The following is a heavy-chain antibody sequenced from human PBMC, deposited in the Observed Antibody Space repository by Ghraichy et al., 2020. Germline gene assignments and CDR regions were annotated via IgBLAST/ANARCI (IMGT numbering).Heavy chain of an antibody. J-gene: IGHJ4*02. CDR1: GGTFSSYA. CDR3: ARLTSSGYYHYYFDY. D-gene: IGHD3-22*01. V-gene: IGHV1-69*04. CDR2: IIPILGIA. Sequence: SVKVSCKASGGTFSSYAISWVRQAPGQGLEWMGRIIPILGIANYAQKFQGRVTITADKSTSTAYMELSSLRSEDTAVYYCARLTSSGYYHYYFDYWGQGTLVTVSS.